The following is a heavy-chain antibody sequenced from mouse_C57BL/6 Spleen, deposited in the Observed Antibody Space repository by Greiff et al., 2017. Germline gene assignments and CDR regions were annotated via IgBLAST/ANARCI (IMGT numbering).Heavy chain of an antibody. CDR2: IDPEDGET. Sequence: EVQLQESGAELVKPGASVKLSCTASGFNIKDYYMHWVKQRTEQGLEWIGRIDPEDGETKYASKFQGKATITADTSSNTAYLQLSSLTSEDTAVYYCALSSFYAMDYWGQGTSVTVSS. J-gene: IGHJ4*01. CDR1: GFNIKDYY. CDR3: ALSSFYAMDY. V-gene: IGHV14-2*01.